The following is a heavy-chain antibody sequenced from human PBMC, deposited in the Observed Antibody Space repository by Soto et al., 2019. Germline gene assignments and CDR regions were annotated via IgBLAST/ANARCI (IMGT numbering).Heavy chain of an antibody. CDR1: GYTFTGYY. CDR3: ARGSVAGPPGYYGMDV. V-gene: IGHV1-2*02. CDR2: INPNSGGT. Sequence: ASVKVSCKASGYTFTGYYMHWVRQAPGQGLEWMGWINPNSGGTNYAQKFQGRVTMTRDTSISTAYMELSRRRSDDTAVYYCARGSVAGPPGYYGMDVWGQGTPVTVSS. J-gene: IGHJ6*02. D-gene: IGHD6-19*01.